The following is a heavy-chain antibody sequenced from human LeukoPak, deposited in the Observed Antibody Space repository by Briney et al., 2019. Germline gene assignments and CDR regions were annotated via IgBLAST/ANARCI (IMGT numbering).Heavy chain of an antibody. D-gene: IGHD6-13*01. CDR2: INTNTGNP. CDR1: GYIFSNYA. CDR3: ARVVAAGVGPQYGMDV. J-gene: IGHJ6*02. Sequence: ASVKVSCKASGYIFSNYAMNWVRQAPGQGLEWMGWINTNTGNPTYAQGFTGRFVSSLDTSVSTAYLQISSLKAEDTAVYYCARVVAAGVGPQYGMDVWGQGTTVTVSS. V-gene: IGHV7-4-1*02.